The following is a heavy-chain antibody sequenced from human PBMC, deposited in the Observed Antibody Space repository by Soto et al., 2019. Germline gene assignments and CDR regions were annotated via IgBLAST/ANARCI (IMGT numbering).Heavy chain of an antibody. CDR3: ARDQGGYTIFDY. CDR2: IYYSGST. V-gene: IGHV4-31*03. Sequence: QVQLQESGPGLVKPSQTLSLTCTVSGGSISSNDYYWSWIRQLPGKGLEWIGYIYYSGSTYYNPSLKSRVTISVDTSKKQFSLILYSVTAADTAVYYCARDQGGYTIFDYWGQGTLVTVSS. CDR1: GGSISSNDYY. D-gene: IGHD5-18*01. J-gene: IGHJ4*02.